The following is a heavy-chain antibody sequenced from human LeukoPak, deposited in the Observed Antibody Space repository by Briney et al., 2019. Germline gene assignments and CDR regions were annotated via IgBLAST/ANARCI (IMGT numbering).Heavy chain of an antibody. D-gene: IGHD1-1*01. Sequence: GGSLRLSCVASGFTFSSYAMTWVRQAPGKGLEWVSVISGSGGSPYYADSVKGRFTISRDNSKNTLYLQMNSLRVEDTAVYYCAKLGGQLVRGYFDYWGQGTLVTVSS. CDR1: GFTFSSYA. J-gene: IGHJ4*02. CDR2: ISGSGGSP. V-gene: IGHV3-23*01. CDR3: AKLGGQLVRGYFDY.